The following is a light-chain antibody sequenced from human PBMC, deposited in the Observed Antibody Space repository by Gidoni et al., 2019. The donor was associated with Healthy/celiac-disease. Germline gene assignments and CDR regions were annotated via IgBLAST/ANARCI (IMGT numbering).Light chain of an antibody. J-gene: IGKJ2*01. CDR3: QQYHSYPYT. V-gene: IGKV1-5*01. CDR2: DAS. Sequence: DIQMTKSPSTLSASVGDRVTITCRASQSISSWLAWYQQKPGKAPKLLIYDASSLESGVPSRFSGSGSGTEFTLTISSLQPDDFATYYCQQYHSYPYTFGQGTKLEIK. CDR1: QSISSW.